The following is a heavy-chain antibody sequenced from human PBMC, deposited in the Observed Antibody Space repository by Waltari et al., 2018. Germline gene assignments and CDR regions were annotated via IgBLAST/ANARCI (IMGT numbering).Heavy chain of an antibody. J-gene: IGHJ6*03. CDR2: INPDNGDT. CDR1: GYTFTGYY. V-gene: IGHV1-2*02. CDR3: ARAPYFYYYYMDV. Sequence: VELVQSGTAVRQPGASVKVSCKASGYTFTGYYLHWVRQAPGQGLEWMGGINPDNGDTNLAQKFQGRVTLTRDTSVSTGYLDLGRLTSDDTAVYYCARAPYFYYYYMDVWGNGTAVTVSS.